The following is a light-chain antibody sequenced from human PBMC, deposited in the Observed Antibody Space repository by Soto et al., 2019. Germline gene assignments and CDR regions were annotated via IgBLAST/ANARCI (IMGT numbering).Light chain of an antibody. Sequence: IQLTQSPSFLSASVGDRVPIACRASQSINSSLAWYKPRPGKAPQLLSYPASTLQSEVPATVSGSGSGTEFTLTISSLKSEDFATYYCQQLNAYPLTFGGGTKVDIK. CDR3: QQLNAYPLT. CDR2: PAS. V-gene: IGKV1-9*01. CDR1: QSINSS. J-gene: IGKJ4*01.